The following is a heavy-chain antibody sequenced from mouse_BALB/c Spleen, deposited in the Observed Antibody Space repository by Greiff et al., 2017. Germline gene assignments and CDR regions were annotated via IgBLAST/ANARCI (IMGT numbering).Heavy chain of an antibody. CDR1: GYAFSSYW. J-gene: IGHJ3*01. CDR2: IYPGDGDS. Sequence: QVQLQQSGAELVRPGSSVKISCKASGYAFSSYWMNWVKQRPGQGLEWIGQIYPGDGDSNYNGKFKGKATLTADKSSSTAYMQLSSLTSEDSAVYFCARLGITTAWLAYWGQGTLVTVS. V-gene: IGHV1-80*01. CDR3: ARLGITTAWLAY. D-gene: IGHD2-4*01.